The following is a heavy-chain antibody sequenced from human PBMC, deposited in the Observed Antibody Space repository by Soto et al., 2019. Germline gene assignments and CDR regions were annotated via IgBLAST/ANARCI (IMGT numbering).Heavy chain of an antibody. CDR2: IIPIFGTA. Sequence: QVQLVQSGAEVKKPGSSVKVSCKASGGTFSSYAISWVRQAPGQGLEWMGGIIPIFGTANYAQKFQGRVTITADESTSTAYMGLSSLRSEDTAVYYCATIHYYGSDYYYGMDVWGQGTTVTVSS. CDR1: GGTFSSYA. D-gene: IGHD3-10*01. V-gene: IGHV1-69*01. CDR3: ATIHYYGSDYYYGMDV. J-gene: IGHJ6*02.